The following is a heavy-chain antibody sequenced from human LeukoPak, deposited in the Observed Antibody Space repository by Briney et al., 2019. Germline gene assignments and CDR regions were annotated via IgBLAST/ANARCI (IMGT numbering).Heavy chain of an antibody. D-gene: IGHD6-13*01. Sequence: SETLSLTCAVYGGSFSGYYWSWIRQPPGKGLEWIGEINHSGSTNYNPSLKSRVTISVDTSKNQFSLKLSSVTAADTAVYYCARDYQSSSWYVPGVYYYYMDVWGKGTTVTVSS. CDR3: ARDYQSSSWYVPGVYYYYMDV. V-gene: IGHV4-34*01. CDR1: GGSFSGYY. J-gene: IGHJ6*03. CDR2: INHSGST.